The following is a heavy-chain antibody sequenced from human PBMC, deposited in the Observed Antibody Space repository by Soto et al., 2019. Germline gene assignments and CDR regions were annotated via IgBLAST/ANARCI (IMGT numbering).Heavy chain of an antibody. CDR2: IFHSGTT. J-gene: IGHJ5*02. D-gene: IGHD1-26*01. CDR1: GASISSSY. V-gene: IGHV4-59*12. CDR3: ARGIYSKVGATIWFDP. Sequence: SETLSLTCTVSGASISSSYWSWIRQSPGKGLEWIGYIFHSGTTNYNPSLKSRVTISVDTSKNQFSLNLSSVTAADTAVYYCARGIYSKVGATIWFDPWGQGTLVT.